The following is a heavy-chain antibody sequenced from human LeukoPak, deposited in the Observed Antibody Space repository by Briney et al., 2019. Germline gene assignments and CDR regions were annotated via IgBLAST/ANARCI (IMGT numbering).Heavy chain of an antibody. V-gene: IGHV3-21*01. CDR2: ISSSSSYI. CDR3: ARDPASSSWYYFDY. J-gene: IGHJ4*02. Sequence: GGSLRLSCAASGFTFSSYSMNWVRQAPGRGLEWVSSISSSSSYIYYADSVKGRFTISRDNAKNSLYLQMNSLRAEDTAVYYCARDPASSSWYYFDYWGQGTLVTVSS. D-gene: IGHD6-13*01. CDR1: GFTFSSYS.